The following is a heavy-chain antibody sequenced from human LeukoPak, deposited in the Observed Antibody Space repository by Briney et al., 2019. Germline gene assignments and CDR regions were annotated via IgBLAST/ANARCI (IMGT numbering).Heavy chain of an antibody. V-gene: IGHV4-39*07. CDR2: IYYSGST. CDR1: GFSISSSSYY. D-gene: IGHD6-19*01. Sequence: PSETLSLTCTVSGFSISSSSYYWGWIRQPPGKGLEWIGSIYYSGSTYYNPSLKSRVTISVDTSKNQFSLKLSSVTAADTAVYYCARDGRTRIAVAGYHDAFDIWGQGTMVTVSS. J-gene: IGHJ3*02. CDR3: ARDGRTRIAVAGYHDAFDI.